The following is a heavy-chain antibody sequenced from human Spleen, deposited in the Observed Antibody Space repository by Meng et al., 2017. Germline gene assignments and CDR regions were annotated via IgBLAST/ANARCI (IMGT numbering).Heavy chain of an antibody. CDR1: GFTFSNAY. D-gene: IGHD4-11*01. CDR3: TRALTTNYYYYSGMDV. Sequence: GESLKISCEGSGFTFSNAYMTWVRQVPGKRLEWVGRIKSKPDGETIDYAAPVKGRFTISRDDSKSIAYLQMNSLKTEDTAVYYCTRALTTNYYYYSGMDVWGHGTTVTVSS. J-gene: IGHJ6*02. CDR2: IKSKPDGETI. V-gene: IGHV3-15*01.